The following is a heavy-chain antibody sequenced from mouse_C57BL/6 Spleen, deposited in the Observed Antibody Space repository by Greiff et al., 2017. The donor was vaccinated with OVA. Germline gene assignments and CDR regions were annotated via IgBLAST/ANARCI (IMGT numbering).Heavy chain of an antibody. J-gene: IGHJ1*03. V-gene: IGHV7-3*01. CDR1: GFTFTDYY. Sequence: EVKLMESGGGLVQPGGSLSLSCAASGFTFTDYYMSWVRQPPGKALEWLGFIRNKANGYTTEYSASVKGRFTISRDNSQSILYLQMNALRAEDSATYYCARSDDVDWYFDVWGTGTTVTVSS. D-gene: IGHD2-12*01. CDR3: ARSDDVDWYFDV. CDR2: IRNKANGYTT.